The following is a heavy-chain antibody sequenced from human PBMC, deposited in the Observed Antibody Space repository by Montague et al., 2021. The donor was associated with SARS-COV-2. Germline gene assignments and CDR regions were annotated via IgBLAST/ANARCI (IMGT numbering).Heavy chain of an antibody. V-gene: IGHV4-39*01. J-gene: IGHJ4*02. CDR3: ARHPGAGRGVIRRTPFFFDY. D-gene: IGHD3-10*01. CDR2: IYYSGST. CDR1: GGSIDSSNYY. Sequence: SETLSLTCTVSGGSIDSSNYYWGWIRQPPGKGLEWIASIYYSGSTYYNPSLKSRVSISVDTSKNQFSLRLTSVTAADTAVYYCARHPGAGRGVIRRTPFFFDYWGQGTLVTVSS.